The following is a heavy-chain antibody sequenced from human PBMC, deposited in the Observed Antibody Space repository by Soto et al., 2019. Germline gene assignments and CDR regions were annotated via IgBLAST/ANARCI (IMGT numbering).Heavy chain of an antibody. Sequence: EVQLVESGGGLVQPGGSLRLSCAASGFSFSTYWMHWVRQGPGKGLVWVSRIDHDGRSTSYADSVKGRFTISRDNAKNTLSLQMNSRTVEDTGVYYCVRKAGASYMPAEYFQHWGQGTLVTVSS. CDR2: IDHDGRST. D-gene: IGHD2-2*01. CDR1: GFSFSTYW. CDR3: VRKAGASYMPAEYFQH. V-gene: IGHV3-74*01. J-gene: IGHJ1*01.